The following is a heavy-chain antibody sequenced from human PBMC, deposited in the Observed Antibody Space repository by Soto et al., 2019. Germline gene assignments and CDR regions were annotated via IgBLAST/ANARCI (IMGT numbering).Heavy chain of an antibody. CDR1: GFTFSDSY. J-gene: IGHJ6*04. Sequence: PGGSLRLSCAASGFTFSDSYMSWIRQAPGKGLEWISYITFSGNTVYYADSLKGRFTISRDNAKNSLYLQMNRLRAEDTAVYYCARVSWREKYGMDIWGKGTTVTVSS. CDR3: ARVSWREKYGMDI. V-gene: IGHV3-11*01. CDR2: ITFSGNTV.